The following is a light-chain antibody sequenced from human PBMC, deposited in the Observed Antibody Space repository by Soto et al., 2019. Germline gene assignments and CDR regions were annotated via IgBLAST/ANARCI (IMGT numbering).Light chain of an antibody. Sequence: QSVLPQPPSVSAAPRQKVTISCSGSSSNIEDNYVSWYQQLPGTAPKLLIYDNDERPAEIPDLFSGYKSGTSATLDITGLQSGDEADYDCGAWDRSLSAYVFGTGTTVTVL. V-gene: IGLV1-51*01. CDR3: GAWDRSLSAYV. J-gene: IGLJ1*01. CDR2: DND. CDR1: SSNIEDNY.